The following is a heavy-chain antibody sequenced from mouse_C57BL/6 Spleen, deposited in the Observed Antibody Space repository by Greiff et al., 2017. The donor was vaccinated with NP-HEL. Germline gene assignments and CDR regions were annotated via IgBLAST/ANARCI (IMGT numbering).Heavy chain of an antibody. V-gene: IGHV1-42*01. CDR1: GYSFTGYY. CDR2: INPSTGGT. Sequence: VQLQQSGPELVKPGASEKISCKASGYSFTGYYMNWVKQSPEKSLEWIGEINPSTGGTTYNQKFKAKATLTVDKSSSTAYMQLKSLTSEDSAVYYCASYGYDGVYAMDYWGQGTSVTVSS. D-gene: IGHD2-2*01. J-gene: IGHJ4*01. CDR3: ASYGYDGVYAMDY.